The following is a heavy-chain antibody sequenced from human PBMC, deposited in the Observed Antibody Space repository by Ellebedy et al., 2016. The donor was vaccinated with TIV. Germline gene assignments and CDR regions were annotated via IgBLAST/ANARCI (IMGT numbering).Heavy chain of an antibody. CDR1: GYTFTGYY. D-gene: IGHD3-10*01. V-gene: IGHV1-2*02. Sequence: AASVKVSCKASGYTFTGYYIHWVRQAPGQGLEWMGWINPKSGATNYAQKFLARVTMTRDTSISTVYMELTRLRSDDTAVYYCAIGAANVAFGELYDWFHPWGQGSLVTVSS. CDR2: INPKSGAT. J-gene: IGHJ5*02. CDR3: AIGAANVAFGELYDWFHP.